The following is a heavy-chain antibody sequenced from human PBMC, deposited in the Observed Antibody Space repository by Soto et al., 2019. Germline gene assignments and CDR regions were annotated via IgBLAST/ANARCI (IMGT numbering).Heavy chain of an antibody. V-gene: IGHV1-46*01. D-gene: IGHD6-6*01. Sequence: GASVNVSCKASGYTFTSYYMHWVRQAPGQGLEWMGIINPSGGSTSYAQKFQGRVTMTRDTSTSTVYMELSSLRSEDTAVYYCASEYSSSSGFHYYYGMDVWGQGTTVTVSS. CDR2: INPSGGST. CDR3: ASEYSSSSGFHYYYGMDV. J-gene: IGHJ6*02. CDR1: GYTFTSYY.